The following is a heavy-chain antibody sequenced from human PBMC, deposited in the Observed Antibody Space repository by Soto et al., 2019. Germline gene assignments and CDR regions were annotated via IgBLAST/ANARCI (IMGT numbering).Heavy chain of an antibody. J-gene: IGHJ4*02. CDR2: INPSGGST. CDR3: AREDYDSSVNGLYYFDY. Sequence: ASVKVSCKASGYTFTSYYMHLVRQAPGQGLEWMGIINPSGGSTSYAQKFQGRVTMTSDTSTSTVYMELSSLRSEDTAVYYCAREDYDSSVNGLYYFDYWGQGTLVTVSS. CDR1: GYTFTSYY. V-gene: IGHV1-46*01. D-gene: IGHD3-22*01.